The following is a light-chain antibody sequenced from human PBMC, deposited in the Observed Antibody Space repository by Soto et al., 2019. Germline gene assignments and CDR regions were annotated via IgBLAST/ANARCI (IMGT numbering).Light chain of an antibody. V-gene: IGKV1-39*01. Sequence: DIQMTQSPSSLSASVGDRVTITSRASKSISSSLNWYQQKPGKAPKLLIYAASNLQSGVPSRFSGSESGTDFILTISSLQPEDFATYYCQQIYVDPVTFGQGTKVEIK. CDR1: KSISSS. CDR2: AAS. CDR3: QQIYVDPVT. J-gene: IGKJ1*01.